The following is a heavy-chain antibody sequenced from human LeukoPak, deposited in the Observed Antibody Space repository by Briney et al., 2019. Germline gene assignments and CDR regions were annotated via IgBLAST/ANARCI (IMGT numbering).Heavy chain of an antibody. CDR1: GYTFTSYA. J-gene: IGHJ6*02. CDR3: ARDLDSSREDV. D-gene: IGHD3-22*01. CDR2: VNAGNGNT. V-gene: IGHV1-3*01. Sequence: ASVKVSCKASGYTFTSYAMHWVRQAPGQRLEWMGWVNAGNGNTKYSQKFQGRVTITRDTSASTAYMELSSLRSEDTAVYYCARDLDSSREDVWGQGTTVTVSS.